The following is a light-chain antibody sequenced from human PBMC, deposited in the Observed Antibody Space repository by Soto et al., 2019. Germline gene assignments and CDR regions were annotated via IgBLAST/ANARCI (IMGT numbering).Light chain of an antibody. CDR1: SSDVGLYNL. V-gene: IGLV2-8*01. J-gene: IGLJ2*01. Sequence: QSVLTQPASVSESPGQSITISCTGTSSDVGLYNLVSWYQQLPGKAPKLIIYEVSKRPSGVPDRFSGSKSGNTASLTVSGLQAEDEADYYCSSYAASNNLGVFGGGTKLTVL. CDR2: EVS. CDR3: SSYAASNNLGV.